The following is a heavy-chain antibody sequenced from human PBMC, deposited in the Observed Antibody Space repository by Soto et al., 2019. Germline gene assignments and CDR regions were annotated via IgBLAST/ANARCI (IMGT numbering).Heavy chain of an antibody. J-gene: IGHJ2*01. V-gene: IGHV3-30-3*01. D-gene: IGHD6-19*01. Sequence: QVQLVESGGGVVQPGRSLRLSCAASGFTFSSYGMHWVRQATGKGLEWVAVISFDESNRYYADSVKGRFTISRDNYKNTLYVHMNSLRTEDTAVYYCARDAQWLVQDWYFDLWGRGTLVTVSS. CDR1: GFTFSSYG. CDR2: ISFDESNR. CDR3: ARDAQWLVQDWYFDL.